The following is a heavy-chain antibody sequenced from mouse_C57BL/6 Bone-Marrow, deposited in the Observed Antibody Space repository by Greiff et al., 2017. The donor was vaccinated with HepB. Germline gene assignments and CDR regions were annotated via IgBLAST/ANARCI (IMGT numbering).Heavy chain of an antibody. V-gene: IGHV1-81*01. D-gene: IGHD2-4*01. Sequence: VQRVESGAELARPGASVKLSCKASGYTFTSYGISWVKQRTGQGLEWIGEIYPRSGNTYYNEKFKGKATLTADKSSSTAYMELRSLTSEDSAVYFCANRYDYGEDYWGQGTTLTVSS. CDR1: GYTFTSYG. CDR2: IYPRSGNT. J-gene: IGHJ2*01. CDR3: ANRYDYGEDY.